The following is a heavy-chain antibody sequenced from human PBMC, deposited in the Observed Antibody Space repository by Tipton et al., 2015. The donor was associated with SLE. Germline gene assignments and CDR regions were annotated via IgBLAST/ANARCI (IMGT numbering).Heavy chain of an antibody. Sequence: SLRLSCVASGFIFSHYGMHWVRQAPGKGLEWVALISSDGSNKYYTDSVKGRFTISRDNSRSTLYLQLDSLTTEDTGVFYCARESDCSSTTCYVSYFDSWGQGTLVTVSS. V-gene: IGHV3-30*19. CDR3: ARESDCSSTTCYVSYFDS. CDR2: ISSDGSNK. J-gene: IGHJ4*02. D-gene: IGHD2-2*01. CDR1: GFIFSHYG.